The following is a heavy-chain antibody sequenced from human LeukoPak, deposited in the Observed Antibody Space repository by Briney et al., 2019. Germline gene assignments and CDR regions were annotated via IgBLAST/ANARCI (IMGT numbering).Heavy chain of an antibody. CDR1: GFTFSSYG. Sequence: GRSLRLSCAASGFTFSSYGMHWVRQAPGKGLEWVALIWYDGSNKYYTNSVKGRLTISRDNSKNTLYLQMNSLRAEDTAIYYCAREGPRGNSQFDYWGQGTLVTVSS. CDR3: AREGPRGNSQFDY. CDR2: IWYDGSNK. J-gene: IGHJ4*02. V-gene: IGHV3-33*01. D-gene: IGHD2/OR15-2a*01.